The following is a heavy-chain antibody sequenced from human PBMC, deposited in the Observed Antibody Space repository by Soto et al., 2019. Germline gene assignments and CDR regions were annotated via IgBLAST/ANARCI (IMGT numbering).Heavy chain of an antibody. Sequence: PSESLALTCTVSGGSISSGEYYWSWIRQPPGKGLEWIGYIYYSGSTYYNPSLKSRVTISVDTSKNQFSLKLSSVTAADTAVYYCARANLKSYYYDSSGYYYPLRDGMDVWGQGTTVTVSS. CDR3: ARANLKSYYYDSSGYYYPLRDGMDV. J-gene: IGHJ6*02. D-gene: IGHD3-22*01. CDR2: IYYSGST. V-gene: IGHV4-30-4*01. CDR1: GGSISSGEYY.